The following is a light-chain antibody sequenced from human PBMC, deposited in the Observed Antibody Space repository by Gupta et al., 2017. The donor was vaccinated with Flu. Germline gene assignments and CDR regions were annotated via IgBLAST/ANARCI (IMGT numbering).Light chain of an antibody. V-gene: IGLV1-44*01. Sequence: RVTVSCSGSSSNIGSNSVTWYQQVPGTAPKLLICCNSQRPSGVPDRFSGSKSGTSASLAISGLQSEDEADYYCAAWDDSLNGWVFGGGTKVTVL. CDR1: SSNIGSNS. CDR2: CNS. J-gene: IGLJ3*02. CDR3: AAWDDSLNGWV.